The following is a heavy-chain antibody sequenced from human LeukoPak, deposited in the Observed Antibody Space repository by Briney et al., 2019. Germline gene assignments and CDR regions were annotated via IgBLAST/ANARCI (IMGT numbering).Heavy chain of an antibody. V-gene: IGHV1-24*01. CDR3: ATPRWGYDSSGYYS. CDR2: FDPEDGET. Sequence: ASVKVSCKVSGYTLTELSMHWVRQAPGKGLEWMGGFDPEDGETIYAQKFQGRVTMTEDTSTDTAYMELSSLRSEDTAVYYCATPRWGYDSSGYYSWGQGTLVTASS. CDR1: GYTLTELS. D-gene: IGHD3-22*01. J-gene: IGHJ4*02.